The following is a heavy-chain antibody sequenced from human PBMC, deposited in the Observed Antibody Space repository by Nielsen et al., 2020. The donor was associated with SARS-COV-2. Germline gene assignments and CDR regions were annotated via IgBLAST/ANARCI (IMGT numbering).Heavy chain of an antibody. CDR3: ARGKQILRYFDWLSYWFDP. V-gene: IGHV4-39*07. J-gene: IGHJ5*02. Sequence: WIRQPPGKGLEWIGSIDYGETTYYNPSLKSRVTISVDTSKNQFSLKLSSVTAADTAVYYCARGKQILRYFDWLSYWFDPWGQGTLVTVSS. CDR2: IDYGETT. D-gene: IGHD3-9*01.